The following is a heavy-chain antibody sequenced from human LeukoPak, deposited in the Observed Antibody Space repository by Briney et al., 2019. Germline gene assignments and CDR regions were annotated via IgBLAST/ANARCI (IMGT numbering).Heavy chain of an antibody. J-gene: IGHJ4*02. D-gene: IGHD6-13*01. Sequence: PGGSLRLSCAASGFTFTSYSMNWVRQAPGKGLEWVSSINGISSYIYYADSVEGRFTISRDNAKNSLYLQMNSLRAEDTAVYYCARDSAYSSTRRPITPGFDYWGQGTLVTVSS. V-gene: IGHV3-21*01. CDR1: GFTFTSYS. CDR2: INGISSYI. CDR3: ARDSAYSSTRRPITPGFDY.